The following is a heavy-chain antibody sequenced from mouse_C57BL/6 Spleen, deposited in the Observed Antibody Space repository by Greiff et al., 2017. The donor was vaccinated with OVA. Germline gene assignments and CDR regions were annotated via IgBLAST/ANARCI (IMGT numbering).Heavy chain of an antibody. CDR3: ARPGVGDAMDY. V-gene: IGHV1-7*01. CDR1: GYTFTSSW. CDR2: INPSSGYT. Sequence: QVQLQQSGAELAKPGASVKLSCKASGYTFTSSWMHWVKQRPGQGLEWIGYINPSSGYTKYIQKFKDKATLTADKSSSTAYMQRSSLTYEDSAVYYCARPGVGDAMDYWGQGTSVTVSS. J-gene: IGHJ4*01.